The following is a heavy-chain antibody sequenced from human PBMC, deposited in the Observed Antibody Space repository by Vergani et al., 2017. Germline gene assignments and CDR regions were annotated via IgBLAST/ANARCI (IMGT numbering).Heavy chain of an antibody. Sequence: QVQLQQWGAGLLKPSETLSLTCAVYGGPFSGYYWSWIRQPPGKGLEWIGEINHSGSTNYNPSLKSRVTISVDTSKNQFSLRLSSVTAADTAVDYCARRKRTSTVSTPRGGYYYYMDVWGKGTTVTVSS. V-gene: IGHV4-34*01. CDR3: ARRKRTSTVSTPRGGYYYYMDV. J-gene: IGHJ6*03. CDR1: GGPFSGYY. D-gene: IGHD4-17*01. CDR2: INHSGST.